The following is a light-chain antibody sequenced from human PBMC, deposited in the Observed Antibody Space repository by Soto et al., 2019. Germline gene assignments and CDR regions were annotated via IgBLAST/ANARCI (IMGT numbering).Light chain of an antibody. CDR2: GNS. CDR1: SSNIGAGYD. J-gene: IGLJ2*01. V-gene: IGLV1-40*01. CDR3: QSYDSSLSRV. Sequence: QCVLTQPPSVSGAPGQRVTISCTGSSSNIGAGYDVHWYQQLPGTAPKLLIYGNSNRPSGVPDRFSGSKSGTSASLAITGLQAEDEADYYCQSYDSSLSRVFGGGTKPTVL.